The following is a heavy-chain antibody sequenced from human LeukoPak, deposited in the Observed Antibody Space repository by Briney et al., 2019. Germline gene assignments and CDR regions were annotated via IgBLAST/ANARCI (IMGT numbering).Heavy chain of an antibody. CDR1: GGSITDHY. J-gene: IGHJ3*01. D-gene: IGHD4-23*01. Sequence: SETLSLTCTVSGGSITDHYWSWIRQPPGKGLEWIGYIYYRGSTNYNPSLESRVTISVDTSKTHFSMRLSSVTAADTAVYFCARDPAYGGRAFDLWGQGTLVTVSS. CDR3: ARDPAYGGRAFDL. CDR2: IYYRGST. V-gene: IGHV4-59*11.